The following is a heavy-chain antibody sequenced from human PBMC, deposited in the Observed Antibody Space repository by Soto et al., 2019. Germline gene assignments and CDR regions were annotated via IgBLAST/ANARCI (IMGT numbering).Heavy chain of an antibody. V-gene: IGHV4-4*07. Sequence: PSETLSLTCVVSGCSISGYYWSWIRQPAGKELEWIGRIYSDGTTNYNPSLKGRGTMSVDTSKKQISLKLTSVTAADTAMYYCARDRGYRSGSFGSWGQGVLVTVSS. D-gene: IGHD5-18*01. J-gene: IGHJ5*02. CDR2: IYSDGTT. CDR3: ARDRGYRSGSFGS. CDR1: GCSISGYY.